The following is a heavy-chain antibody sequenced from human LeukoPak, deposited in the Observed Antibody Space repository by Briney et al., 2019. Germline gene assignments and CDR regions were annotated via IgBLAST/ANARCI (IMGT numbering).Heavy chain of an antibody. CDR1: GFTFINYA. D-gene: IGHD3-9*01. Sequence: GGSLRLSCAAPGFTFINYAMHWVRQAPGKGLEWVAVISEDGNTKYYADPVKGRFTISRDNSKNTLYLQMNSLRAEDTAVYYCARPLRYFDWVVPNNYWGQGALVTVSS. J-gene: IGHJ4*02. CDR2: ISEDGNTK. CDR3: ARPLRYFDWVVPNNY. V-gene: IGHV3-30-3*01.